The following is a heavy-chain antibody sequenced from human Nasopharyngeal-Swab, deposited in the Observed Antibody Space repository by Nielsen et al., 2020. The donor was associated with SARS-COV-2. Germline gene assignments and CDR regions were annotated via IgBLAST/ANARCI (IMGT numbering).Heavy chain of an antibody. CDR3: TTDRLRIRNYDILTGYYWAQYYLDY. V-gene: IGHV3-15*01. CDR2: IKSKTDGGTT. J-gene: IGHJ4*02. D-gene: IGHD3-9*01. Sequence: VCQAPGKGLEWVGRIKSKTDGGTTDYAAPVKGRFTISRDDSKNTLYLQMNSLKTEDTAVYYCTTDRLRIRNYDILTGYYWAQYYLDYWGQGTLVTVSS.